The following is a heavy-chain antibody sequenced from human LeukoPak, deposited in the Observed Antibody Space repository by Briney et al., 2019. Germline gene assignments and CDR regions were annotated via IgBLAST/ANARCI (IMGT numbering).Heavy chain of an antibody. Sequence: ASVKGSCTASGYTFSNYAIHWVRQAPGQRLEWMGRINPISGGTNYAQNFQGRVTRTRDTSISTAYMELSSLISDDSALYCCARADSRDYWGQGTLVTVSS. V-gene: IGHV1-2*06. CDR1: GYTFSNYA. J-gene: IGHJ4*02. CDR3: ARADSRDY. CDR2: INPISGGT.